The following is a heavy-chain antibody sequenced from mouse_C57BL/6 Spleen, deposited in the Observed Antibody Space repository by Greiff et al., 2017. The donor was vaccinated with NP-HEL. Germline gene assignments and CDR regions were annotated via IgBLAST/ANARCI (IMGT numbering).Heavy chain of an antibody. D-gene: IGHD1-1*01. Sequence: QVQLQQPGAELVRPGSSVKLSCKASGYTFTSYWMHWVKQRPIQGLEWIGNIDPSDSETHYNQKFKDKATLTVDNSSSTAYMQLSSLTSEDSAVYYCARRIGNYFDYWGQGTTLTVSS. CDR3: ARRIGNYFDY. CDR1: GYTFTSYW. CDR2: IDPSDSET. V-gene: IGHV1-52*01. J-gene: IGHJ2*01.